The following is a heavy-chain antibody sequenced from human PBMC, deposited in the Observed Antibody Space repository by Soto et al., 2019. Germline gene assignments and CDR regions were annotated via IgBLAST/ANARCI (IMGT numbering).Heavy chain of an antibody. Sequence: PGGSLRLSCAASGFTFSSYAMHWVRQAPGKGLEWVAVISYDGSSKYYADSVKGRFTISRDNSKNTLYLQMNSLRAEDTAVYYCARVPLVTEYCSSTSCYIDAYGMDVWGQGATVTVSS. J-gene: IGHJ6*02. V-gene: IGHV3-30-3*01. CDR2: ISYDGSSK. CDR1: GFTFSSYA. CDR3: ARVPLVTEYCSSTSCYIDAYGMDV. D-gene: IGHD2-2*02.